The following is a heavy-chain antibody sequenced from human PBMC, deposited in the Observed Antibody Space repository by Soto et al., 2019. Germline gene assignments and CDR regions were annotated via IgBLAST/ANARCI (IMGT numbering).Heavy chain of an antibody. V-gene: IGHV2-5*02. CDR3: AHRRLSCGSTTCHKNNNYVDA. CDR1: GFSLSTSGVN. CDR2: IYWDDEK. D-gene: IGHD2-2*01. J-gene: IGHJ5*02. Sequence: QITLKESGPTLVKPTQTLTLTCTFSGFSLSTSGVNVGWFRQPPGKALEWLALIYWDDEKRYSPSLQNSLTVTKDTSRNQVVLTMTNMDPVDTATYYCAHRRLSCGSTTCHKNNNYVDAWGQGTLVTVSS.